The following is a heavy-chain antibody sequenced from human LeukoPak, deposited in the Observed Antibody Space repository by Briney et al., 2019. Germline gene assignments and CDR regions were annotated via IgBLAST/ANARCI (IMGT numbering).Heavy chain of an antibody. CDR2: TNNDGRST. Sequence: GGSLRLSCAASGFTFSSYWMHWVRQAAGKGLVWVSRTNNDGRSTSYADSVKGRFTISRDNAKNTLYLQMNSLRAEDTAVYYCARGGSSSWYIGLDYWGQGTLVTVSS. CDR1: GFTFSSYW. J-gene: IGHJ4*02. V-gene: IGHV3-74*01. CDR3: ARGGSSSWYIGLDY. D-gene: IGHD6-13*01.